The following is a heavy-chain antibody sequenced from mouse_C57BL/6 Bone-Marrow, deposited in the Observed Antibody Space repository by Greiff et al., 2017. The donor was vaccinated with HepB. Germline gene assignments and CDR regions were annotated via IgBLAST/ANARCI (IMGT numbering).Heavy chain of an antibody. Sequence: VQLVESGPGLVASSQSLSITCTVSGFSLTSYAISWVRQPPGKGLEWLGVIWTGGGTNYNSALKSRLSISKDNSKSQVFLKMNSLQTDDTARYYCARLLLYCYGSSHWYFDVWGTGTTVTVSS. CDR3: ARLLLYCYGSSHWYFDV. CDR1: GFSLTSYA. D-gene: IGHD1-1*01. V-gene: IGHV2-9-1*01. CDR2: IWTGGGT. J-gene: IGHJ1*03.